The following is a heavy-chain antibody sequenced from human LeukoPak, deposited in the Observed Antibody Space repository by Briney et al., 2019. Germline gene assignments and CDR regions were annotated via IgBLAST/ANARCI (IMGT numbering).Heavy chain of an antibody. V-gene: IGHV1-69*05. CDR1: GGTFSSYA. Sequence: SVTVSCKASGGTFSSYAISWVRQAPGQGLEWMGGIIPIFGTANYAQKFQGRVTITTDESTSTAYMELSSLRSEDTAVYYCALYYYDSSGYFAAFDIWGQGTMVTVSS. CDR3: ALYYYDSSGYFAAFDI. D-gene: IGHD3-22*01. J-gene: IGHJ3*02. CDR2: IIPIFGTA.